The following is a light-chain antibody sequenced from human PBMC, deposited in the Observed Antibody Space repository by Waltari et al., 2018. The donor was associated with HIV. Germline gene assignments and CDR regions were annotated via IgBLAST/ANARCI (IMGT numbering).Light chain of an antibody. J-gene: IGKJ4*01. V-gene: IGKV4-1*01. CDR1: QNVFYSSNNRNY. CDR2: WAS. Sequence: DIVMTQSPDSLAVSLGVRATIKCQSSQNVFYSSNNRNYLSWYQQKAGQPPKLISYWASSRQSGVPDRFSGSGSGTDFTLTISSLQAEDVAVYFCQQTYTIPPTFGGGTKVEIK. CDR3: QQTYTIPPT.